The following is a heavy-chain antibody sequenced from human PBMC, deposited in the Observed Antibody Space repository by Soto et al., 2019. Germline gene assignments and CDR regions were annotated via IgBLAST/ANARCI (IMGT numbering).Heavy chain of an antibody. J-gene: IGHJ6*03. V-gene: IGHV6-1*01. CDR2: TYYRSKWYN. CDR3: ASSREKGIGYYYYYYMDV. CDR1: GDSVSSNSAA. D-gene: IGHD1-26*01. Sequence: SQTLSFTCAISGDSVSSNSAAWNWIRQSPSRGLEWLGRTYYRSKWYNDYAVSVKSRITINPDTSKNQFSLQLNSVTPEDTAVYYCASSREKGIGYYYYYYMDVWGKGTTVTVSS.